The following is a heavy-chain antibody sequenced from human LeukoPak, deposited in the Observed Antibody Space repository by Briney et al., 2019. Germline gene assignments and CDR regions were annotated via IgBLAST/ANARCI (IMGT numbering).Heavy chain of an antibody. J-gene: IGHJ4*02. V-gene: IGHV1-2*06. CDR1: GYTFTDNY. CDR3: AKEQRDWNYGVFDY. D-gene: IGHD1-7*01. CDR2: IYSKNGAT. Sequence: GASVKVSCKASGYTFTDNYMHWVRQAPGQGLEWMGLIYSKNGATNYAKNFQGRVTMTTDTCITTAYMELTSLTFDDTAEYYCAKEQRDWNYGVFDYWGQGTQVTVSS.